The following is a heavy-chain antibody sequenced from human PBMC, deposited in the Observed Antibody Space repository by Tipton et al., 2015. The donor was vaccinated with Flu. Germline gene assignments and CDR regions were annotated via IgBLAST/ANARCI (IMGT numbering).Heavy chain of an antibody. Sequence: SGFTFSTYGIHWVRQAPGKGLEWVADIWHDGSKTYYADSVKGRFTISRDNFKDLVHLQMNSLRAEDTAVYYCARDVWVEDTKKLDYWGQGTLVTVSS. D-gene: IGHD1-26*01. V-gene: IGHV3-33*01. CDR2: IWHDGSKT. J-gene: IGHJ4*02. CDR1: GFTFSTYG. CDR3: ARDVWVEDTKKLDY.